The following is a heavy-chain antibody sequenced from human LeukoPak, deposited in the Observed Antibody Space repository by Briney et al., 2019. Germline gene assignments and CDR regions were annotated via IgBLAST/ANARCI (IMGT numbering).Heavy chain of an antibody. Sequence: GGSLRLSCAASGFTFSSYAMNWVRQAPGKGLEWVSSISSSSSYIYYADSVKGRLTISRDNAKNSLYLQMNSLRAEDTAVYYCARDRDNFDYWGQGTLVTVSS. V-gene: IGHV3-21*01. CDR2: ISSSSSYI. CDR3: ARDRDNFDY. J-gene: IGHJ4*02. CDR1: GFTFSSYA. D-gene: IGHD5-24*01.